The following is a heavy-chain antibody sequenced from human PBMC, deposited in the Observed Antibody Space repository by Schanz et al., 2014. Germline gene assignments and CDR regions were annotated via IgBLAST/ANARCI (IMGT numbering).Heavy chain of an antibody. CDR1: GFTFSSYW. D-gene: IGHD7-27*01. J-gene: IGHJ3*02. CDR3: ARENLNWEAFDI. V-gene: IGHV3-7*01. Sequence: EVQLVESGGGLVKPGGSLRLSCAASGFTFSSYWMSWVRQAPGEGLEWVANIKQDGSEKYYVDSVKGRFTISRDNAKNSLYLQMNSLRPEDTAVYYCARENLNWEAFDIWGQGTVVTVSS. CDR2: IKQDGSEK.